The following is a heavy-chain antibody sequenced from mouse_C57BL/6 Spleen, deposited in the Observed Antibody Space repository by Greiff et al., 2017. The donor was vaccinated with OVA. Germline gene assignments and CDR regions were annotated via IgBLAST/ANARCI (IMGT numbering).Heavy chain of an antibody. J-gene: IGHJ4*01. D-gene: IGHD1-1*02. CDR2: IDPNSGGT. CDR3: AWCYEEGRHYYAMDY. V-gene: IGHV1-72*01. CDR1: GYTFTSYW. Sequence: QVHVKQPGAELVKPGASVKLSCKASGYTFTSYWMHWVKQRPGRGLEWIGRIDPNSGGTKYNEKFKSKATLTVDNPSRTAYMQLSSLISDDSADDYWAWCYEEGRHYYAMDYWGQGTSVTVSS.